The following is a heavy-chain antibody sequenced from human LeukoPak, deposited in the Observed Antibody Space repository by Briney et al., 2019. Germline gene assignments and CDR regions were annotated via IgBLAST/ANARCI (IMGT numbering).Heavy chain of an antibody. V-gene: IGHV4-4*07. CDR3: ARAPGIAAAGPGGFDY. CDR2: IYTSGST. J-gene: IGHJ4*02. Sequence: SETLSLTCTVSGGSISSYYWSWIRQPAGKGLEWIGRIYTSGSTNYNPSLKGRVTMSVDTSKNQFSLKLSSMTAADTAVYYCARAPGIAAAGPGGFDYWGQGTLVTVSS. CDR1: GGSISSYY. D-gene: IGHD6-13*01.